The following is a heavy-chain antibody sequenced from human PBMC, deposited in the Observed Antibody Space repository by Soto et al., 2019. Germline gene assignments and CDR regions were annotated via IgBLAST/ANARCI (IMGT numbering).Heavy chain of an antibody. Sequence: TSETLSLTCAVSGGSIGGGGDSWSWIRQPPGKGLEWIGYIYHSGSTYYNPSLKSRVTISVDRSKNQFSLKLSSVTAADTAVYYCAAGGGLPRYYWGQGTLVTVSS. CDR2: IYHSGST. V-gene: IGHV4-30-2*01. J-gene: IGHJ4*02. CDR1: GGSIGGGGDS. D-gene: IGHD5-12*01. CDR3: AAGGGLPRYY.